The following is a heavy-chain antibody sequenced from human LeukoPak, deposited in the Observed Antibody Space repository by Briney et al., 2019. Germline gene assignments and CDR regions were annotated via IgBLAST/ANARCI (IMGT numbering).Heavy chain of an antibody. V-gene: IGHV4-31*03. Sequence: SETLSLTCTVSGGSISSGGYYWSWIRQHPGKGLEWIGYIYYSGSTYYNLSLKSRVTISVDTSKNQFSLKLSSVTAADTAVYYCASDQIDSGYESHWYFDLWGRGTLVTVSS. J-gene: IGHJ2*01. CDR2: IYYSGST. CDR3: ASDQIDSGYESHWYFDL. CDR1: GGSISSGGYY. D-gene: IGHD5-12*01.